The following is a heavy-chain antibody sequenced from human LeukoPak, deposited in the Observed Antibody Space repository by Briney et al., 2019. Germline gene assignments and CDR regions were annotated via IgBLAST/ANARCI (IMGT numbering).Heavy chain of an antibody. CDR2: IYGDNT. CDR1: GFTVTRKY. V-gene: IGHV3-66*01. Sequence: GGSLRLSCAASGFTVTRKYMTWVRQAPGKGLEWVSVIYGDNTEYADSVKGRFTISRDNSKNTLDLQMNSLRGGDTAVYYCAGASHWLAFDYWGQGSLVTVSS. J-gene: IGHJ4*02. D-gene: IGHD6-19*01. CDR3: AGASHWLAFDY.